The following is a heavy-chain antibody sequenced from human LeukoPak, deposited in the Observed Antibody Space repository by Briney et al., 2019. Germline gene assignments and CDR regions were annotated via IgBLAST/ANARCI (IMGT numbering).Heavy chain of an antibody. V-gene: IGHV1-8*01. Sequence: GASVKVSCKASGYAFTSYDINWVRQATGQGLEWMGWMNPNSGNTGYAQKSQGRVTMTRNTSISTAYMELSSLRSEDTAVYYCARTNYPVAIVVVPAAMANWFDPWGQGTLVTVSS. D-gene: IGHD2-2*01. CDR2: MNPNSGNT. J-gene: IGHJ5*02. CDR3: ARTNYPVAIVVVPAAMANWFDP. CDR1: GYAFTSYD.